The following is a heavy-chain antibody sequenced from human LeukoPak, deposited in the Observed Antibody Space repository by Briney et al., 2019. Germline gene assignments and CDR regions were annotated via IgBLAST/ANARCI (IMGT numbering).Heavy chain of an antibody. CDR1: GYTFTSYA. CDR2: INAGNGNT. CDR3: ARASDWNYGVYFDY. V-gene: IGHV1-3*03. J-gene: IGHJ4*02. Sequence: ASVKVSCKASGYTFTSYAMHWVRQAPGQRLEWMGWINAGNGNTKYSQEFQGRVTITRDTSASTAYMELSSLRSEDMAAYYCARASDWNYGVYFDYWGQGTLVTVSS. D-gene: IGHD1-7*01.